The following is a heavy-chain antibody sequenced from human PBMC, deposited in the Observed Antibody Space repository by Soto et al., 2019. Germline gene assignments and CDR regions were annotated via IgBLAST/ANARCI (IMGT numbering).Heavy chain of an antibody. Sequence: QVQLVESGGGVVQPGKSLRLSCAASGFSFTTYGMLWVRQAPGKGLEWVALISYDGRNKYYADSVKGRFTISRDNFQTTRYLQLNSLRAEDTVVYYCAPGLGWGDYWGQGTLVTVSS. J-gene: IGHJ4*02. CDR2: ISYDGRNK. CDR3: APGLGWGDY. D-gene: IGHD2-21*01. CDR1: GFSFTTYG. V-gene: IGHV3-30*03.